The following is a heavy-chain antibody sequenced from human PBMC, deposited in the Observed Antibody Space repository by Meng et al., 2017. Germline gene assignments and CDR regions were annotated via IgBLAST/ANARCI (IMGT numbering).Heavy chain of an antibody. J-gene: IGHJ3*02. CDR3: AREFFGSGSYYEDDAFDI. Sequence: GGSLRLSCAASGFTFSSYAMSWVRQAPGKGLEWVSTISGSGGSTYYADSVKGRFTISRDNAKNSLYLQMNSLRAEDTALYYCAREFFGSGSYYEDDAFDIWGQGTMVTVSS. V-gene: IGHV3-23*01. CDR1: GFTFSSYA. D-gene: IGHD3-10*01. CDR2: ISGSGGST.